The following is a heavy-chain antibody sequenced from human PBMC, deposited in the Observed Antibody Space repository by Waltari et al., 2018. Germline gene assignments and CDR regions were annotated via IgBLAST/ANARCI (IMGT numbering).Heavy chain of an antibody. Sequence: QVQLQESGPGLVKPSETLSLTCAVSGYSISSGYYWGWIRQPPGKGLEWIGSIYHSGSTYDNPSLKMRVTISVDTSKDQFSLKLSSVTAADTAVYYCARVRPDEPRGYSSSWPPNRAFDIWGQGTMVTVSS. CDR2: IYHSGST. V-gene: IGHV4-38-2*01. CDR3: ARVRPDEPRGYSSSWPPNRAFDI. J-gene: IGHJ3*02. CDR1: GYSISSGYY. D-gene: IGHD6-13*01.